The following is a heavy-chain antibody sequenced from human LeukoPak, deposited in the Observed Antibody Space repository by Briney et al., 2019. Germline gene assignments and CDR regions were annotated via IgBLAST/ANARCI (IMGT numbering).Heavy chain of an antibody. CDR3: AREWELLSYYSGMDV. Sequence: PGGSLRLSCAASGFTFSSYGMHWVRQAPGKGLEWVAVIWYDGSNKYYADSVKGRFTISRDNSKNTLYLQMNSLRAEDTAVYYCAREWELLSYYSGMDVWGQGTTVTASS. D-gene: IGHD1-26*01. V-gene: IGHV3-33*01. CDR1: GFTFSSYG. J-gene: IGHJ6*02. CDR2: IWYDGSNK.